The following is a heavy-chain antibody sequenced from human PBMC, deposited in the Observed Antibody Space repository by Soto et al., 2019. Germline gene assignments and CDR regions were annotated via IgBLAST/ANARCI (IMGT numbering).Heavy chain of an antibody. Sequence: WATVSRASSFSGCSIYINIWSGIQQTQGSLLECIGYIYYSGSTNYNPSLKSRVTISVDTSKNQFSLKLSSVTAADTAVYYCARVWDLGATLGGGALQLEPWSQRHRGSVSS. CDR1: GCSIYINI. CDR2: IYYSGST. V-gene: IGHV4-59*01. D-gene: IGHD1-26*01. CDR3: ARVWDLGATLGGGALQLEP. J-gene: IGHJ5*02.